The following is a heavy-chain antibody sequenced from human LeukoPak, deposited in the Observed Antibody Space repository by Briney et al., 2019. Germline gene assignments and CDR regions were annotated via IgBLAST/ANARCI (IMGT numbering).Heavy chain of an antibody. CDR1: GFTFSNAW. D-gene: IGHD3-10*01. CDR2: IKRETDGGTT. CDR3: ARGNYYGSGSSYPY. V-gene: IGHV3-15*01. J-gene: IGHJ4*02. Sequence: GGSLRLSCAASGFTFSNAWMSWVRQAPGKGLEWVGRIKRETDGGTTDYAAPVKGRFTISRDNAKNSLYLQMNSLRAEDTAVYYCARGNYYGSGSSYPYWGQGTLVTVSS.